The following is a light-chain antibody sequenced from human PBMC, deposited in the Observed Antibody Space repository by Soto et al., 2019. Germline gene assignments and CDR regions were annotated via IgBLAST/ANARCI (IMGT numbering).Light chain of an antibody. CDR2: VVS. CDR1: TSDVGGYKY. V-gene: IGLV2-14*01. J-gene: IGLJ1*01. CDR3: GSYTSSDTPYV. Sequence: QAVLTQPASVSGSPGQSITISCTGTTSDVGGYKYVSWYQQHPDKAPKLMIYVVSNRPSGVSNRFSGSKSGNTASLTISGLQAEDEAVYYCGSYTSSDTPYVFGTGTKLTVL.